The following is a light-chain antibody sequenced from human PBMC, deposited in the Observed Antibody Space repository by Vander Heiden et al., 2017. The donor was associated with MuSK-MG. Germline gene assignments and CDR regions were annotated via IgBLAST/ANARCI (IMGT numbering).Light chain of an antibody. CDR1: QSVSSSY. V-gene: IGKV3-20*01. CDR2: GAS. CDR3: QQYGNSPET. Sequence: ELVLTQSPGTLSWSPGERATLSCRASQSVSSSYLAWYQQKPGQAPRLLIYGASSRATGIPDSFSGSGSGTDFTLTISRLEPEDFAVYYCQQYGNSPETFGQGTKLEIK. J-gene: IGKJ2*01.